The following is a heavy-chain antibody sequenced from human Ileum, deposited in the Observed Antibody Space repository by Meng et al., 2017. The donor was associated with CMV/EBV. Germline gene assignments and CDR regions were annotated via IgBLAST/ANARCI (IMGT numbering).Heavy chain of an antibody. CDR2: ILHSGSA. J-gene: IGHJ5*02. D-gene: IGHD2-2*01. V-gene: IGHV4-30-2*01. CDR3: ARDLGDRGNTGCFDSWFDP. CDR1: SDGGCS. Sequence: SDGGCSWSCCRRPPGKGLQWIVYILHSGSASYNPSLQGRVAIAVDTSTAEYSLRLASVTAADTAVYYCARDLGDRGNTGCFDSWFDPWGQGTLVTVSS.